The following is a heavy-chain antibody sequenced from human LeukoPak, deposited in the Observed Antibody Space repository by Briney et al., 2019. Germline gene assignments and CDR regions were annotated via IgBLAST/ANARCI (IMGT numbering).Heavy chain of an antibody. J-gene: IGHJ4*02. D-gene: IGHD3-3*01. V-gene: IGHV4-59*01. Sequence: SETLSLTCTVSGGPIRSYYWSWIRQPPGKGLEWIGYIYFSGSTSYNPSLKSRVTISVDRSKNQFSLKLSSVAAADTAVYYCARSYDTNFDYWGQGTLVTVSS. CDR1: GGPIRSYY. CDR2: IYFSGST. CDR3: ARSYDTNFDY.